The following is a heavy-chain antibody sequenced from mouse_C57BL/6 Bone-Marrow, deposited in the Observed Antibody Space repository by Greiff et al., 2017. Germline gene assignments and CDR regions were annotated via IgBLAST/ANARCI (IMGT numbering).Heavy chain of an antibody. CDR1: GFTFSDYY. CDR3: AIYYGYGWFAY. V-gene: IGHV5-12*01. D-gene: IGHD2-2*01. J-gene: IGHJ3*01. CDR2: ISNGGGST. Sequence: VQLKESGGGLVQPGGSLKLSCAASGFTFSDYYMYWVRQTPEKRLEWVAYISNGGGSTYYPDTVKGRFTISRDNAKNTLYLQMSRLKSEDTAMYYCAIYYGYGWFAYWGQGTLVTVSA.